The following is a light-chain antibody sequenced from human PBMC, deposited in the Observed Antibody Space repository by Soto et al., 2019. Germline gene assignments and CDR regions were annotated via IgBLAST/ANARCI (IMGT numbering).Light chain of an antibody. V-gene: IGKV1-39*01. CDR1: QSISSY. CDR3: QQNYTSPLT. Sequence: DIQMTQSPYSLSASVGDRVTITCRASQSISSYLNWYQQKPGKAPELLIYAASSLQSGVPSRFSGSGSGTHCALTISSLQPEDFAAYYCQQNYTSPLTFGGGTKVEIK. CDR2: AAS. J-gene: IGKJ4*01.